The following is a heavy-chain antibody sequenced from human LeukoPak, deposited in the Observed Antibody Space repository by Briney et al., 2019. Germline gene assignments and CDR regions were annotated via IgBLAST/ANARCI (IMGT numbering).Heavy chain of an antibody. J-gene: IGHJ4*02. CDR2: ISADSHNT. CDR1: GYIFANYG. CDR3: ARDRRGYSAYDGEGFDY. V-gene: IGHV1-18*04. Sequence: ASVKVSCKASGYIFANYGFSWVRQAPGQGLEWMGWISADSHNTKCAQKLQDRVTMTDDRSTSTVYMELRSLRSDDTAVYYCARDRRGYSAYDGEGFDYWGQGTLVTVSS. D-gene: IGHD5-12*01.